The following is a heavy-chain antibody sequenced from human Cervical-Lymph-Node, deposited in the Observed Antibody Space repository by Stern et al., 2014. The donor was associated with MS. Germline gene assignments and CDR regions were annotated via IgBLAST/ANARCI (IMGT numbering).Heavy chain of an antibody. CDR1: GGSISSNY. CDR2: LYYSGNT. Sequence: QVQLQESGPGLVKPSETLSLTCTVSGGSISSNYWSWIRQPPGKGLEWIGYLYYSGNTNYNPSLTRRVTTSVDTSKNQFSLSLSSVTAADTAVYYCARHGPPRRRDDSNHPNFDYWGPGTLVAVSS. J-gene: IGHJ4*02. V-gene: IGHV4-59*08. D-gene: IGHD5-24*01. CDR3: ARHGPPRRRDDSNHPNFDY.